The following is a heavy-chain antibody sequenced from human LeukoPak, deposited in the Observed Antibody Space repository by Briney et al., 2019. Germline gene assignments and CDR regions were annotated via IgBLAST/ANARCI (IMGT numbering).Heavy chain of an antibody. CDR3: ARGAYCSSTSCYSYYYGMDV. CDR1: GGSISSYY. Sequence: SETLSLTCTVSGGSISSYYWSWIRQPPGKGLEWIGYIYYSGSTNYNPSLKSRGTISVDTSKNQFSLKLISVTAADTAVYYCARGAYCSSTSCYSYYYGMDVWGQGTTVTVSS. CDR2: IYYSGST. D-gene: IGHD2-2*01. V-gene: IGHV4-59*01. J-gene: IGHJ6*02.